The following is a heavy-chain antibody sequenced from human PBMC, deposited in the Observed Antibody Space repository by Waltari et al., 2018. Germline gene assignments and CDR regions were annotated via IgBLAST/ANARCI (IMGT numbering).Heavy chain of an antibody. Sequence: EVQLVESGGGLVKPGGSLRLTCAASGFTFSSYSMNWVRQAPGKGLEWVSSISSSSSYIYYADSVKGRFTISRDNAKNSLYLQMNSLRAEDTAVYYCARSSSDAFDIWGQGTMVTVSS. J-gene: IGHJ3*02. D-gene: IGHD6-13*01. CDR2: ISSSSSYI. CDR1: GFTFSSYS. V-gene: IGHV3-21*01. CDR3: ARSSSDAFDI.